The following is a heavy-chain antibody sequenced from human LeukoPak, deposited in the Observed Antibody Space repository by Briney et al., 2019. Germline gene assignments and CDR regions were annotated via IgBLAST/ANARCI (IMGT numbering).Heavy chain of an antibody. CDR2: IKRKTDGGTT. CDR3: ATASRGYVDY. V-gene: IGHV3-15*07. Sequence: GGSLRLSCAASGFTFTNAWMNWVRQAPGKGLEWVGRIKRKTDGGTTDYAVPVKGRFTISRDDSKNTLFLQMNSLKTEDTAMYYCATASRGYVDYWGQGTLVTVSS. J-gene: IGHJ4*02. CDR1: GFTFTNAW. D-gene: IGHD3-22*01.